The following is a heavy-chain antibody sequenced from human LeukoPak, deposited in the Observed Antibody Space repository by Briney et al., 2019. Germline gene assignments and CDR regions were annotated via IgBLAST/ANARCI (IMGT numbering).Heavy chain of an antibody. D-gene: IGHD2-8*01. V-gene: IGHV4-31*03. J-gene: IGHJ4*02. Sequence: TLSLTCTVSGGSISSGGYYWSWIRQHPGKGLEWIGYIYYSGSTYYNPSLKSRVTISVDTSKNQFSLKLSSVTAADTAVYYCARAAGSDVVLMVYATYFDYWGQGTLVTVSS. CDR2: IYYSGST. CDR3: ARAAGSDVVLMVYATYFDY. CDR1: GGSISSGGYY.